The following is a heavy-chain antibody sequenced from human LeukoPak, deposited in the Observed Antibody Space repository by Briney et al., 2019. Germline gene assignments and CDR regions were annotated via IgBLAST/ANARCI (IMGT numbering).Heavy chain of an antibody. CDR3: ARGHVYCSGGSCYALDY. Sequence: SETLSLTCAVYGGSFSGYYWSWIRQPPGKGLEWIGEINHSGSTNYNPSLKSRVTISVDTSKNQFSLKLSSVTAADTAVYYCARGHVYCSGGSCYALDYWGQGTLVTVSS. J-gene: IGHJ4*02. CDR1: GGSFSGYY. D-gene: IGHD2-15*01. V-gene: IGHV4-34*01. CDR2: INHSGST.